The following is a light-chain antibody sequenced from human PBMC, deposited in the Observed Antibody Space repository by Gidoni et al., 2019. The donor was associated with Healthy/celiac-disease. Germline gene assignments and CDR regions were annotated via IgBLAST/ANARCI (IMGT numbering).Light chain of an antibody. CDR2: KAS. Sequence: DIQMTQSPSTLSASVGDRVTITCRASQSISSWLAWYQQKPGKAPKLLIYKASSLESGVPSRFSGSRSGTEFTLTISSLQPDDFAAYYCQQYNSYLLTFGEGTKVEIK. V-gene: IGKV1-5*03. J-gene: IGKJ4*01. CDR3: QQYNSYLLT. CDR1: QSISSW.